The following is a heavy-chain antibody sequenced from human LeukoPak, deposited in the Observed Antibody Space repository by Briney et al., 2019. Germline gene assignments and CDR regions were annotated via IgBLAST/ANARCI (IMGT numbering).Heavy chain of an antibody. J-gene: IGHJ5*02. CDR1: GYSFTTHW. D-gene: IGHD2-2*01. CDR2: IYPGDSDT. CDR3: ARRYCSSTSCYGLPFDP. Sequence: GESLKISCKASGYSFTTHWIGWVRQMPGKGLEWMGIIYPGDSDTRYSPSFQGHVTISADKSISTAYLQWSSLKASDTAMYYCARRYCSSTSCYGLPFDPWGQGTLVTVSS. V-gene: IGHV5-51*01.